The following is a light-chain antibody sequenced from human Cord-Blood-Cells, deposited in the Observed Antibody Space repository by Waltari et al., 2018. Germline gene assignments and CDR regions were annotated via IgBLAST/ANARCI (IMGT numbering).Light chain of an antibody. V-gene: IGLV2-23*03. CDR2: EGS. Sequence: QSALTQPASVSGSPGQSITISCTGTSSAVGGYNLFSCYQQHPGKAPKLMIYEGSKRPSGVSNRFSGSKSGNTASLTISGLQAEDEADYYCCSYAGSSTFDVVFGGGTKLTVL. CDR1: SSAVGGYNL. CDR3: CSYAGSSTFDVV. J-gene: IGLJ2*01.